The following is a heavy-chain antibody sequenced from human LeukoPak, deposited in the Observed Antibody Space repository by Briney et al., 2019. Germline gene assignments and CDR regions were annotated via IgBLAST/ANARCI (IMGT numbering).Heavy chain of an antibody. D-gene: IGHD6-13*01. Sequence: ASVKVSCKASGFTFTSSAVQWVRQARGQRLEWIGWIVVGSGDTNYAQKFQERVTITRDMSTSTAYMELSSLRSEDTAVYYCAASYSSSWVDYWGQGTLVTASS. CDR2: IVVGSGDT. CDR1: GFTFTSSA. J-gene: IGHJ4*02. CDR3: AASYSSSWVDY. V-gene: IGHV1-58*01.